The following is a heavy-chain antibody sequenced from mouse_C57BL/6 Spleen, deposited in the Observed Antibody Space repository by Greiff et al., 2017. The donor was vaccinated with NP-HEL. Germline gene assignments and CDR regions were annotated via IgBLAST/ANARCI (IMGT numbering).Heavy chain of an antibody. Sequence: VQLQQSGAELVKPGASVKISCKASGYAFSSYWMNWVKQRPGKGLEWIGQIYPGDGDTNYNGKFKGKATLTADKSSSTAYMQLSSLTSEDSAVYFCARSPGTGWYFDVWGTGTTVTVSS. CDR2: IYPGDGDT. J-gene: IGHJ1*03. D-gene: IGHD3-3*01. V-gene: IGHV1-80*01. CDR3: ARSPGTGWYFDV. CDR1: GYAFSSYW.